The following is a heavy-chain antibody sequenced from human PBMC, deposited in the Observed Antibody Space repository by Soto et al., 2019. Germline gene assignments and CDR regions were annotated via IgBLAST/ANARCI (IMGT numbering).Heavy chain of an antibody. J-gene: IGHJ4*02. D-gene: IGHD3-9*01. CDR1: GGTFSSNA. CDR2: IIPIYASP. V-gene: IGHV1-69*06. CDR3: AVTVTGSRSALAH. Sequence: QVQLVQSGAEVKKPGSSVKVSCKASGGTFSSNAISWVRQAPGQGLEWMGGIIPIYASPYYAQNFQGRVTVTADKATSTAYLELSRLKFADSAIYYCAVTVTGSRSALAHWGRGTLVIVSS.